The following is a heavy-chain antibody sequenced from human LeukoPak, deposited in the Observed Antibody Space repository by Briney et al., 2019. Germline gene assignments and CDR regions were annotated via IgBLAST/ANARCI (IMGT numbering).Heavy chain of an antibody. J-gene: IGHJ5*02. V-gene: IGHV4-59*01. CDR1: GGSINNYY. Sequence: SETLSLTCTVSGGSINNYYWSWIRQPPGKGLEWIGYIYYRGSTNYNPSLKSRVTFSVDTSKNQFSLKLNSVTAADTAVYYCARGGGSGRGNWFDPWGQGSLVIVSS. CDR3: ARGGGSGRGNWFDP. CDR2: IYYRGST. D-gene: IGHD3-10*01.